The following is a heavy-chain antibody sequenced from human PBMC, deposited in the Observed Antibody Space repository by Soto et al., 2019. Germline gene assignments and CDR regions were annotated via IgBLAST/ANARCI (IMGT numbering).Heavy chain of an antibody. Sequence: GECLKLFCKGSGYSFTSYWIGCVRQMPGKGLEWMGIIYPGDSDTRYSPSFQGQVTISADKSISTAYLQWSSLKASDTAMYYCAGGGVRGVITRTRDYYGMDVWGQGTTVTVSS. V-gene: IGHV5-51*01. CDR1: GYSFTSYW. J-gene: IGHJ6*02. CDR3: AGGGVRGVITRTRDYYGMDV. CDR2: IYPGDSDT. D-gene: IGHD3-10*01.